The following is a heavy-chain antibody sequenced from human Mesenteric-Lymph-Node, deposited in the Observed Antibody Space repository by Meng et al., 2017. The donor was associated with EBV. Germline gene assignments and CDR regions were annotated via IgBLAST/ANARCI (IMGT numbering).Heavy chain of an antibody. CDR1: GDSVSSSSAA. CDR3: ARGATSVFDL. V-gene: IGHV6-1*01. Sequence: QVQLLQSGPGLVKPPXXLXLTCVISGDSVSSSSAAWTWIRQSPSRGLEWLGRTYYRSKWYNDYAVFVKSRITINPDTSKNQFSLQLNSVTPEDTAVYYCARGATSVFDLWGRGTLVTVSS. J-gene: IGHJ2*01. CDR2: TYYRSKWYN.